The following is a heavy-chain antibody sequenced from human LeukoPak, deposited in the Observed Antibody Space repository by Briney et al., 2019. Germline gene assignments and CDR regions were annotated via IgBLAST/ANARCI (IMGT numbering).Heavy chain of an antibody. D-gene: IGHD2-2*01. J-gene: IGHJ5*02. CDR1: GYIFTSYW. CDR2: IYPGDSDT. Sequence: GESLKISCKGSGYIFTSYWIGWVRQMPGKGLEWMGIIYPGDSDTTYSPSFQGQVTISADKSISTAYLQWSSLKASDTAMYYCARRGTTRPYWFDPWGQGTLVTVSS. V-gene: IGHV5-51*01. CDR3: ARRGTTRPYWFDP.